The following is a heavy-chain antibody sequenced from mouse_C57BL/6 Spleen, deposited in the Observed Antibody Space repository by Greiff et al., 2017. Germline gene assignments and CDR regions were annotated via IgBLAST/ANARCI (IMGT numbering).Heavy chain of an antibody. CDR3: ARSILTGPFAY. CDR2: INPSTGGT. V-gene: IGHV1-42*01. Sequence: EVMLVESGPELVKPGASVKISCKASGYSFTGYYMNWVKQSPEKSLEWIGEINPSTGGTTYNQKFKAKATLTVDKSSSTAYMQLKSLTSEDSAVYYCARSILTGPFAYWGQGTLVTVSA. CDR1: GYSFTGYY. D-gene: IGHD4-1*01. J-gene: IGHJ3*01.